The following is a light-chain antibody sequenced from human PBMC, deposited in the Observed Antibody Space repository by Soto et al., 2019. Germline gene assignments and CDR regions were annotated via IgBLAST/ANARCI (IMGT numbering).Light chain of an antibody. J-gene: IGKJ1*01. CDR1: QIFGTW. Sequence: DSQMTQSPSTLSASVGDRDTITCRASQIFGTWLAWYQQKLGKAPKVLISDVSNLESGVPSRFSGSGSGTEFTLTISSLQPYDFATYYCQQHNGPFGQGTKVEIK. CDR3: QQHNGP. CDR2: DVS. V-gene: IGKV1-5*01.